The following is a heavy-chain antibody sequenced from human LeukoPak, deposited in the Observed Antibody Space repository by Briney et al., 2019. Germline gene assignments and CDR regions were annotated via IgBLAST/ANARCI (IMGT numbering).Heavy chain of an antibody. CDR3: ARGLLNQIYYFDY. V-gene: IGHV1-46*01. D-gene: IGHD3-3*01. Sequence: GGSLRLYCAASGFTFTCYYMHWVRQAPGQGLEWMGIINPSGGSTSYAQKFQGRVTMTRDMSTSTVYMEPSSLRSEDTAVYYCARGLLNQIYYFDYWGQGTLVTVSS. CDR2: INPSGGST. J-gene: IGHJ4*02. CDR1: GFTFTCYY.